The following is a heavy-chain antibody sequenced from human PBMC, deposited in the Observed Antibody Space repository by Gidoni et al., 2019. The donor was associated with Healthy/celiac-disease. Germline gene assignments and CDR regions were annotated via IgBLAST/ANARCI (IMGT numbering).Heavy chain of an antibody. J-gene: IGHJ4*02. Sequence: QVQLVQSGAEVKKPGSSVKVSCKASGGTFSSYAISWVRQAPGQGLEWMGGIIPILGTANYAQKFQGRVTITADKSTSTAYMELSSLRSEDTAVYYCARASTYYYDSSGWYYFDYWGQGTLVTVSS. V-gene: IGHV1-69*06. D-gene: IGHD3-22*01. CDR3: ARASTYYYDSSGWYYFDY. CDR1: GGTFSSYA. CDR2: IIPILGTA.